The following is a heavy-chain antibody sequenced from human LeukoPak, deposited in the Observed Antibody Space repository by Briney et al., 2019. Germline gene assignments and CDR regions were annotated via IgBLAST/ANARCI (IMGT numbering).Heavy chain of an antibody. CDR2: ISGDGVSP. CDR3: ARASGSFDY. V-gene: IGHV3-23*01. D-gene: IGHD1-26*01. J-gene: IGHJ4*02. CDR1: GFTFNNYA. Sequence: GGSLRLSCSASGFTFNNYALTWVRQTPGKGLECVSAISGDGVSPYYAGSVKGRFTISRDDSKNTLYLQMNSLRAEDSAVYYCARASGSFDYWGQGTLVTVSS.